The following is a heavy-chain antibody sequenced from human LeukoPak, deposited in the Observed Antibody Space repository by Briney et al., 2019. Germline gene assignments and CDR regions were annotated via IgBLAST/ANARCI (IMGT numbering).Heavy chain of an antibody. D-gene: IGHD3-22*01. CDR2: INPNGGSA. Sequence: ASVKVSCTASGYTFPNYHIHWVRQAPGQGLEWLGIINPNGGSASYAQRFQGRVTMTRDTSTTTVYMELTSLRSEDTAVYYCARDYYYDSSGYYTYYFDYWGQGTQVTVSS. V-gene: IGHV1-46*01. CDR1: GYTFPNYH. J-gene: IGHJ4*02. CDR3: ARDYYYDSSGYYTYYFDY.